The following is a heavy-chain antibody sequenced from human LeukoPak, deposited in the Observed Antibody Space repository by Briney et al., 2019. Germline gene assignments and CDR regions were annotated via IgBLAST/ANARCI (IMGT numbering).Heavy chain of an antibody. Sequence: ASVKVSCKASGYTFTSYDINWVRQATGQGLEWMGWMNPNSGNTGYAQKFQGRVTMTRNTSISTAYMELSSLRSEDTAVYYCATDSPGSPTYFDYWGQGTLVTVSS. V-gene: IGHV1-8*01. CDR2: MNPNSGNT. CDR1: GYTFTSYD. CDR3: ATDSPGSPTYFDY. J-gene: IGHJ4*02. D-gene: IGHD2-15*01.